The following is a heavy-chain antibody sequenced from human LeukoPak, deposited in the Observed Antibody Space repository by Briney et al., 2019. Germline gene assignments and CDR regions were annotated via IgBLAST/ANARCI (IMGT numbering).Heavy chain of an antibody. D-gene: IGHD6-19*01. Sequence: PGGSLRLSCAASGFTFNAYGMHWVRQAPGKGLEWVADISYDGSKRHYGDSVKGRFTISRDDSKNTLYLQMNSLRAEDTAVYYCAKDGAWAVARNFDYWGQGTLVIVSS. V-gene: IGHV3-30*18. CDR2: ISYDGSKR. J-gene: IGHJ4*02. CDR3: AKDGAWAVARNFDY. CDR1: GFTFNAYG.